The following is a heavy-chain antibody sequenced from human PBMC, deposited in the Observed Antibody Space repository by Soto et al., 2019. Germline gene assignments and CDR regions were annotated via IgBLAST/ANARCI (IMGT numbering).Heavy chain of an antibody. J-gene: IGHJ4*02. D-gene: IGHD6-13*01. V-gene: IGHV4-61*01. CDR2: IYYSGST. CDR1: GGSVSSGSYY. Sequence: ETLSLTCTVSGGSVSSGSYYWSWIRQPPGKGLEWIGYIYYSGSTNYNPSLKSRVTISVDTSKNQFSLKLSSVTAADTAVYYCGSSSWYHCRDYWGQGTLVTVSS. CDR3: GSSSWYHCRDY.